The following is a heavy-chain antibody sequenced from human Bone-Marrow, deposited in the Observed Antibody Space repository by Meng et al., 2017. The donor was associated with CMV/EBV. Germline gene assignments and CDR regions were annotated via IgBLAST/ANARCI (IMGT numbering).Heavy chain of an antibody. Sequence: SETLSLTCTVSGGSISSSGYYWGWIRQPPGRGLEWIGSFYYSGSTYYNPSLNSRVTISVDTSKNQFSLKLSSVTAADTAVYYCARRWNTGDYNYYGMDVWGQGTTVTVSS. CDR3: ARRWNTGDYNYYGMDV. V-gene: IGHV4-39*07. D-gene: IGHD1/OR15-1a*01. J-gene: IGHJ6*02. CDR2: FYYSGST. CDR1: GGSISSSGYY.